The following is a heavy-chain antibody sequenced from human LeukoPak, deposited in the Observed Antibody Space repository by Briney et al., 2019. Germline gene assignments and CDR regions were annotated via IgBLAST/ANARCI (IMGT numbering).Heavy chain of an antibody. Sequence: SQTLSLTCTVSGGSIRSADYYWSWIRQPPGKGLEWIGYIYYSGSTYYNPSLKSRVTLSVDTSNNQFSLRLSSVTAADTAVYYCARARDTNPFDYWGQGTLVTVSS. J-gene: IGHJ4*02. CDR2: IYYSGST. V-gene: IGHV4-30-4*08. CDR1: GGSIRSADYY. CDR3: ARARDTNPFDY. D-gene: IGHD5-24*01.